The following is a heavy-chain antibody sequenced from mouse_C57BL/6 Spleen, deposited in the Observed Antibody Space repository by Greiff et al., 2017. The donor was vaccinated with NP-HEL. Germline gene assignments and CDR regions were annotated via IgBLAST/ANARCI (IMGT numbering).Heavy chain of an antibody. CDR1: GYTFTDYY. Sequence: EVQLQQSGPELVKPGASVKISCKASGYTFTDYYMNWVKQSHGKSLEWIGDINPNNGGTSYNQKFKGKATLTVDKSSSTAYMELRSLTSEDSAVYYCAEGILGYFDYWGQGTTLTVSS. J-gene: IGHJ2*01. CDR2: INPNNGGT. CDR3: AEGILGYFDY. V-gene: IGHV1-26*01.